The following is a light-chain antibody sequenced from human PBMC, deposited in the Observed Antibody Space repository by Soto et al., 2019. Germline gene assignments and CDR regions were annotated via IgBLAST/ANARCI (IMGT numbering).Light chain of an antibody. J-gene: IGLJ1*01. V-gene: IGLV2-14*01. CDR2: DVS. CDR1: SVDVGGYNY. Sequence: QSVLTQPASVSGSPGQSITISCPGASVDVGGYNYVSWYQQHPGKAPKFMIYDVSNRPSGVSNRFSGSKSGNTASLTISGLQAEDEADYYCCSYTTSNTRQIVFGTGTKVTVL. CDR3: CSYTTSNTRQIV.